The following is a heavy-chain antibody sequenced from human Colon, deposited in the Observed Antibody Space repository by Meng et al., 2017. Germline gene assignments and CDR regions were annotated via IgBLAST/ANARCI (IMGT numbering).Heavy chain of an antibody. Sequence: GESLKISCAASGFTFSSFGMHWVRQAPGKGLEWVAVIWYDGSNEDYTDSVTGRFTISRDNSKNTLYLQMNSLRAEDTAVYYCERDRLPLYSYYGMDVWGQGTTVTVSS. CDR2: IWYDGSNE. V-gene: IGHV3-33*01. CDR1: GFTFSSFG. J-gene: IGHJ6*02. CDR3: ERDRLPLYSYYGMDV. D-gene: IGHD4-11*01.